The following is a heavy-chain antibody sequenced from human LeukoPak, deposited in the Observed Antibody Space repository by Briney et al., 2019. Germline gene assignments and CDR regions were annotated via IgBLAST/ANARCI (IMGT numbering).Heavy chain of an antibody. CDR1: GFTFSSYA. V-gene: IGHV3-23*01. CDR2: ISGSGGST. CDR3: AKELFLYCSGGSCYSDYFDY. J-gene: IGHJ4*02. Sequence: GGSLRLSCAASGFTFSSYAMSWVRQAPGKGLEWVSAISGSGGSTYYADSVKGRFTISRDNPKNTLYLQMNSLRAEDTAVYYCAKELFLYCSGGSCYSDYFDYWGQGTLVTVSS. D-gene: IGHD2-15*01.